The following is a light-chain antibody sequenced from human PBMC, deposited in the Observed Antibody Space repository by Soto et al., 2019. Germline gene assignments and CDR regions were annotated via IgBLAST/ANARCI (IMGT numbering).Light chain of an antibody. V-gene: IGKV3-15*01. J-gene: IGKJ3*01. Sequence: EIVMTQSPATLSMFPGERATLSCRASQSVSSDLGWYQQKPGQAPRLLIHGAFIRAAGVPARFSGSGSGTEFTLTISSLQSEDSAVNYCQQRSNWSPYFRPGTKVDIK. CDR3: QQRSNWSPY. CDR1: QSVSSD. CDR2: GAF.